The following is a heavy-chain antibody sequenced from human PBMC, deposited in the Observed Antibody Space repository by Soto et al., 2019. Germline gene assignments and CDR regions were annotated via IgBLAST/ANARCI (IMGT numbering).Heavy chain of an antibody. J-gene: IGHJ4*02. D-gene: IGHD2-2*01. CDR3: VRYCSTTKCPFGY. CDR2: IYYSGNT. Sequence: TLSLTCTVSGGSISSGGSYWGWIRQPPGKGLEWIGYIYYSGNTYFNLSLKSRVTLSVDTSKNQFSLNLSSVTAADTAVYYCVRYCSTTKCPFGYWGQGTLVTVSS. CDR1: GGSISSGGSY. V-gene: IGHV4-30-4*01.